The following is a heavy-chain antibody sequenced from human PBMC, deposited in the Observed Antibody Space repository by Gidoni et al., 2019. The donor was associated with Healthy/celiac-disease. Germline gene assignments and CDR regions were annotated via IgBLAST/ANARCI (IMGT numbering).Heavy chain of an antibody. CDR2: IYTSGST. J-gene: IGHJ6*02. D-gene: IGHD3-16*01. V-gene: IGHV4-61*02. CDR3: ARDPVWDYYGMDV. Sequence: QVQLQESGPGLVKPSQTLSLTCTVPGGSISSGSYYWSWIRQPAGKGLEWIGRIYTSGSTNYNPSLKSRVTISVDTSKNQFSLKLSSVTAADTAVYYCARDPVWDYYGMDVWGQGTTVTVSS. CDR1: GGSISSGSYY.